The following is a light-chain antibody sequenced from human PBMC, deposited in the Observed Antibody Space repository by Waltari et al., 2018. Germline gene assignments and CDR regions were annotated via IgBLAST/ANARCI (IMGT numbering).Light chain of an antibody. Sequence: SYVLTQPPSVSVAPGQTASISCGGNDIGSKSVLWYQQKSGQAPVLVVYDDRYRPSGSPGRFSGSNSGKTATLTISRVDAGDEADYYCQVWDSGSDHYVFGPGTKVTVL. CDR1: DIGSKS. CDR3: QVWDSGSDHYV. CDR2: DDR. J-gene: IGLJ1*01. V-gene: IGLV3-21*02.